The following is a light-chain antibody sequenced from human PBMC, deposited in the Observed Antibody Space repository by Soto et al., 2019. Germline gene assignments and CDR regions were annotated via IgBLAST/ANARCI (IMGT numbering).Light chain of an antibody. V-gene: IGLV2-14*01. Sequence: QSALTQPASVSGSPGQSITISCTGTSSDVGAYNYVSWYQQHPGQAPKLMIYDVSYRPSGVSNRFSGSKSGNTASLTISGLQAEDEADYYCCSYTRSCPYFFGKGTKLTVL. CDR3: CSYTRSCPYF. J-gene: IGLJ1*01. CDR1: SSDVGAYNY. CDR2: DVS.